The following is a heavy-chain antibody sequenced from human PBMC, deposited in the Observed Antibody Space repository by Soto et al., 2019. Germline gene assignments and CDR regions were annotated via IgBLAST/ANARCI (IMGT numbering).Heavy chain of an antibody. D-gene: IGHD2-15*01. CDR1: GFFISSGNY. CDR3: ARARWYDAFDV. V-gene: IGHV4-38-2*01. CDR2: IFHGGNT. Sequence: LSLTCAVSGFFISSGNYWGWIRKPPGKGLKWIGSIFHGGNTYYNPSLKSRVTISVDMSKNQFSLKLNSVTAADTAVYYCARARWYDAFDVWGQGT. J-gene: IGHJ3*01.